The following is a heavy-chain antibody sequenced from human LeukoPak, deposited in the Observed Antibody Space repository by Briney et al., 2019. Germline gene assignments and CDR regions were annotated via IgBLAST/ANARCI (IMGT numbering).Heavy chain of an antibody. D-gene: IGHD6-13*01. CDR2: IYYSGST. Sequence: PSETLSLTCTVSGGSISSSSYYWGWIRQPPGKGLEWIGSIYYSGSTYYNPSLKSRVTISVDTSKNQFSLKLSSVTAADTALYYSASLAAGYWFDPWGQGTLVTVSS. V-gene: IGHV4-39*01. CDR3: ASLAAGYWFDP. J-gene: IGHJ5*02. CDR1: GGSISSSSYY.